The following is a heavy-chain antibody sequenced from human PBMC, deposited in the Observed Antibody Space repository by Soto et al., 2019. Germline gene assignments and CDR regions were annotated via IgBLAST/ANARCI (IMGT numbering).Heavy chain of an antibody. Sequence: EVQLVESGGGLVKPGGSLRLSCAASGFTFSSYSMNWVRQAPGKGLEWVSSISSSSSYIYYADSVKGRFTISRDNAKNSLYLQMNSLRAEDTAVYYCARDYGSNNDAYYYYYYGMDVWGQGTTVTVSS. J-gene: IGHJ6*02. V-gene: IGHV3-21*01. CDR2: ISSSSSYI. D-gene: IGHD6-13*01. CDR1: GFTFSSYS. CDR3: ARDYGSNNDAYYYYYYGMDV.